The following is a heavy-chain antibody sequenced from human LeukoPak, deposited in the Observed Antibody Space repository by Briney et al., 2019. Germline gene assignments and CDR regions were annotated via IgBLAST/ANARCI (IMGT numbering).Heavy chain of an antibody. CDR2: INPNSGGT. V-gene: IGHV1-2*02. CDR3: ARDLRYSSGWATDAFDI. Sequence: ASVKVSCKASGYTFTGYYMHWVRQAPGQGLEWMGWINPNSGGTNYAQKLQGRVTMTTDTSTSTAYMELRSLRSDDTAVYYCARDLRYSSGWATDAFDIWGQGTMVTVSS. J-gene: IGHJ3*02. CDR1: GYTFTGYY. D-gene: IGHD6-19*01.